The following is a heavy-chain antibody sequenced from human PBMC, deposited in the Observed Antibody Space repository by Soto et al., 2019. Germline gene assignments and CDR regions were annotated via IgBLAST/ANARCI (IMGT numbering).Heavy chain of an antibody. J-gene: IGHJ6*02. CDR3: ARVVIAARRPNYYYYGMDV. D-gene: IGHD6-6*01. CDR2: ISAYNGNT. V-gene: IGHV1-18*01. Sequence: ASLKVSCKASGYTFTSYGISWVRQAPGQGLEWMGWISAYNGNTNYAQKLQGRVTMTTDTSTSTAYMELRSLRSDDTAVYYCARVVIAARRPNYYYYGMDVWGQGTTVTVSS. CDR1: GYTFTSYG.